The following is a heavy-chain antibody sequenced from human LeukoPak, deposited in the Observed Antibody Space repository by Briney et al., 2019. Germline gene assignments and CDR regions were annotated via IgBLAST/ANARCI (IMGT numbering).Heavy chain of an antibody. D-gene: IGHD1-1*01. CDR1: GGSINSHY. CDR3: ARNADAFDI. CDR2: IYTSGST. J-gene: IGHJ3*02. V-gene: IGHV4-4*09. Sequence: PSETLSLTCSVSGGSINSHYWSWIRQPPGKGLEWIGYIYTSGSTNYNPSLKSRVTISVDTSKNQFSLKLSSVTAADTAVYYCARNADAFDIWGQGTMVTVSS.